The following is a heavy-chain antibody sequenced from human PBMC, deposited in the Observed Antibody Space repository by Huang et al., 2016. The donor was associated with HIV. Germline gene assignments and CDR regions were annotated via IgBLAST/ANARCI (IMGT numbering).Heavy chain of an antibody. D-gene: IGHD3-3*01. CDR2: IRGSGSST. V-gene: IGHV3-23*01. Sequence: EVQLLESGGGLVQPGGSLRLSCAASIFTFCTSAMSWVRQATGKGQEWLSGIRGSGSSTYYAESVKGRFTISRDKSRNTLYLQMKSLRVEDTAIYYCAKGSERSLTGPKYQYYFDYWGQGTLVTVSS. CDR3: AKGSERSLTGPKYQYYFDY. CDR1: IFTFCTSA. J-gene: IGHJ4*02.